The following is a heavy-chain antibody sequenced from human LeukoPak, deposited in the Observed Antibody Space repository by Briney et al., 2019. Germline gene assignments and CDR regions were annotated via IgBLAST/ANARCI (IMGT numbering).Heavy chain of an antibody. CDR2: ISSSGSTI. V-gene: IGHV3-48*03. Sequence: GGSLRLSCAASGFTFSSYEMNWVRQAPGKGLEWVSYISSSGSTIYYADSVKGRFTISRDNAKNSLYLQMNSLRAEDTAVYYCARVPRSSWLGKWGQGTLVTVSS. D-gene: IGHD6-13*01. CDR3: ARVPRSSWLGK. CDR1: GFTFSSYE. J-gene: IGHJ4*02.